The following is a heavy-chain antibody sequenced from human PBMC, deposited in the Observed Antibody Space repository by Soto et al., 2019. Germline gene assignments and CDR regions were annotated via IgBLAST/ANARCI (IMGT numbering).Heavy chain of an antibody. Sequence: GASVKVSCKASGYTFTSYGISWVRQAPGQGLEWMGWISAYSGNTNYAQKLQGRVTMTTDTSTSTAYMELRSLRSDDTAVYYCAREGGWLQFDYYYYGMDVWGQGTTVTVSS. CDR2: ISAYSGNT. CDR1: GYTFTSYG. V-gene: IGHV1-18*01. CDR3: AREGGWLQFDYYYYGMDV. D-gene: IGHD5-12*01. J-gene: IGHJ6*02.